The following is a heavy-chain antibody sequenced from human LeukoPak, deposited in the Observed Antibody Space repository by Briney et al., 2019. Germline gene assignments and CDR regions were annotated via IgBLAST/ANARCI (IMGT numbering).Heavy chain of an antibody. J-gene: IGHJ4*02. D-gene: IGHD5-18*01. CDR1: GFTFSSYW. CDR3: ARGRSYGYSYDY. CDR2: IKQDGSEK. V-gene: IGHV3-7*03. Sequence: GGSLRLSCAASGFTFSSYWMSCVRQAPGKGLGWVANIKQDGSEKYYVDSVKGRFTISRDNAKNSLYLQMNSLRAEDTAVYYCARGRSYGYSYDYWGQGTLVTVSS.